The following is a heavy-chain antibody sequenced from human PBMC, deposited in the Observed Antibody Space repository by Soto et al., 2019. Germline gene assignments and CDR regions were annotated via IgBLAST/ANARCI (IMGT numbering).Heavy chain of an antibody. V-gene: IGHV1-3*01. Sequence: ASVKVSCKASGYTFTSYAMHWVRQAPGQRLEWMGWINAGNGNTKYSQKFQGRVTITRDTSASTAYMELSSLRSEDTAVYYCARDISVSSDYYYYYYMDVWGKGTTVTVSS. D-gene: IGHD2-15*01. CDR3: ARDISVSSDYYYYYYMDV. CDR2: INAGNGNT. J-gene: IGHJ6*03. CDR1: GYTFTSYA.